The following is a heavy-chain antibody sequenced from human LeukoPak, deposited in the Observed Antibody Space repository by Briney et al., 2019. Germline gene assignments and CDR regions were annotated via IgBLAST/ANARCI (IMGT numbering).Heavy chain of an antibody. D-gene: IGHD3-9*01. CDR1: GFTFDDYA. Sequence: PGRSLRLSCAASGFTFDDYAMHWVRQPPGKGLEWVSGISWNGGSIGYADSVKGRITTSRDNAKNSLYLQMNSLRAEDTALYYCAKSLSYFDWSPLNYWGQGTLVTVSS. V-gene: IGHV3-9*01. CDR3: AKSLSYFDWSPLNY. J-gene: IGHJ4*02. CDR2: ISWNGGSI.